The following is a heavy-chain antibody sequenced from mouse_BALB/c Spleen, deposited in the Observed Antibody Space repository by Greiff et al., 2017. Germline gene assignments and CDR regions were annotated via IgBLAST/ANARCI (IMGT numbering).Heavy chain of an antibody. CDR1: GYTFTSYW. CDR3: ARGWEGAWFAY. V-gene: IGHV1-69*02. CDR2: IYPSDSYT. D-gene: IGHD4-1*01. Sequence: VQLQQPGAELVRPGASVKLSCKASGYTFTSYWINWVKQRPGQGLEWIGNIYPSDSYTNYNQKFKDKATLTVDKSSSTAYMQLSSPTSEDSAVYYCARGWEGAWFAYWGQGTLVTVSA. J-gene: IGHJ3*01.